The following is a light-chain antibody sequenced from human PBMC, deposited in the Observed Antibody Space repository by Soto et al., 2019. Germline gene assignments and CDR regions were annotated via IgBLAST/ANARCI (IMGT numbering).Light chain of an antibody. CDR1: QNINNY. CDR3: QQYDNLPLT. CDR2: DAS. Sequence: DIQMTQSPSSLSSSVGDRVTITCQATQNINNYLNWYQQKPGKAPNLLIYDASNLERGVPSRFSGGGSGTHFTFTISSLQTEDIGTYYCQQYDNLPLTFGRGTRLEIK. J-gene: IGKJ5*01. V-gene: IGKV1-33*01.